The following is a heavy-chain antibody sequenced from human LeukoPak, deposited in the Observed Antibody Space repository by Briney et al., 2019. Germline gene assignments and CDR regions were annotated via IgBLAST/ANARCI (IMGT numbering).Heavy chain of an antibody. J-gene: IGHJ1*01. CDR3: ARGAVAGTLDYFQH. D-gene: IGHD6-19*01. CDR2: INWNGGST. V-gene: IGHV3-20*04. CDR1: GLTFDDYG. Sequence: GGSLRLSCAASGLTFDDYGMSWVRQAPGKGLEWVAGINWNGGSTGYADSVKGRFTISRDNAKNSLYLQMNSLRAEDTALYYCARGAVAGTLDYFQHWGQGTLVTVSS.